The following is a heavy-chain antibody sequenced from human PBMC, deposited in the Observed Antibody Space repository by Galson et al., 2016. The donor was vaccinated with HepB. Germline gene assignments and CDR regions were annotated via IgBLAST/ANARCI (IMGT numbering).Heavy chain of an antibody. D-gene: IGHD1-26*01. Sequence: SLRLSCAASGFTFSSYGMHWVRQAPGKGLEWVALISYDANNKYYADSVKGRFTISRDNSKNTLYLEMNSLRAEDTAVYYCVKDERGSYYYYCMDVWGQGTTVTVS. CDR3: VKDERGSYYYYCMDV. CDR2: ISYDANNK. J-gene: IGHJ6*02. V-gene: IGHV3-30*18. CDR1: GFTFSSYG.